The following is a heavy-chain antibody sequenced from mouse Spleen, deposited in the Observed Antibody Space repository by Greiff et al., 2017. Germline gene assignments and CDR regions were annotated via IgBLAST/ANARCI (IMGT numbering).Heavy chain of an antibody. CDR1: GFSLTSYG. D-gene: IGHD1-1*01. Sequence: VKLMESGPGLVQPSQSLSITCTVSGFSLTSYGVHWVRQSPGKGLEWLGVIWSGGSTDYNAAFISRLSISKDNSKSQVFFKMNSLQADDTAIYYCARPYYGSSYSYAMDYWGQGTSVTVSS. V-gene: IGHV2-2*01. CDR3: ARPYYGSSYSYAMDY. J-gene: IGHJ4*01. CDR2: IWSGGST.